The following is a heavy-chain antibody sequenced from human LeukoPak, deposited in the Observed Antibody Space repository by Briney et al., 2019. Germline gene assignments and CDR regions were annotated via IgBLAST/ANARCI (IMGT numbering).Heavy chain of an antibody. CDR3: AREAPPRSSSGFYFDY. Sequence: ASVKVSCKASGGTFSSYAISWVRQAPGQGLEWMGGIIPIFGTANYAQKFQGRVTITADESTSTAYMELSSLRSEDTAVYDCAREAPPRSSSGFYFDYWGQGTLVTVSS. J-gene: IGHJ4*02. D-gene: IGHD6-6*01. V-gene: IGHV1-69*13. CDR2: IIPIFGTA. CDR1: GGTFSSYA.